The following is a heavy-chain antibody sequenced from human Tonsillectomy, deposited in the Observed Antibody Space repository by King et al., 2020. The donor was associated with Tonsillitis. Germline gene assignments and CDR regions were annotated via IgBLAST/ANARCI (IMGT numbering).Heavy chain of an antibody. CDR3: ARAGWGVCASRDCHDAYYYGMDV. CDR1: GGTFTRYT. Sequence: QLVQSGAEVKKPGSSVKVSCKASGGTFTRYTISWVRQAPGQGLEWMGGIIPIFGTPDYAQKFQGRVTITADESTSTAYMELSSLRSEDSAVYYCARAGWGVCASRDCHDAYYYGMDVWGQGTTVTVSS. CDR2: IIPIFGTP. D-gene: IGHD2-8*01. V-gene: IGHV1-69*12. J-gene: IGHJ6*02.